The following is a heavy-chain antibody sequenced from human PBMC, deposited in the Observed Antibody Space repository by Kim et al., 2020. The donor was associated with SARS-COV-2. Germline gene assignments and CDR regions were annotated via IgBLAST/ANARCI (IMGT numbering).Heavy chain of an antibody. D-gene: IGHD3-22*01. V-gene: IGHV4-59*13. Sequence: SETLSLTCTVSGGSISSYYWSWIRQPPGKGLEWIGYIYYSGSTNYNPSPKSRVTISVDTSKNQFSLKLSSVTAADTAVYYCASSYYDSSGYYQNWGQGTLVTVSS. J-gene: IGHJ4*02. CDR1: GGSISSYY. CDR3: ASSYYDSSGYYQN. CDR2: IYYSGST.